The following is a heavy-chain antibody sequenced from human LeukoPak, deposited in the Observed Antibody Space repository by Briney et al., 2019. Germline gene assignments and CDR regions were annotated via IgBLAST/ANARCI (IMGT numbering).Heavy chain of an antibody. CDR2: ISYDGSNK. J-gene: IGHJ4*02. D-gene: IGHD6-19*01. Sequence: GGSLRLSCAASGFTFSSYGMHWVRQAPGKGLERVTVISYDGSNKYYADSVKGRFTISRDNSKNTLYLQMNSLRAEDTAVYYCAKDRRGWPPRYYFDYWGQGTLVTVSS. CDR3: AKDRRGWPPRYYFDY. CDR1: GFTFSSYG. V-gene: IGHV3-30*18.